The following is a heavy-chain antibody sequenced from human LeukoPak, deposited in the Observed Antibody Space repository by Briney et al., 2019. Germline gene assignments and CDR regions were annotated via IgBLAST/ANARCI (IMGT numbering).Heavy chain of an antibody. CDR3: ARTHVASMVRGVSPWFDP. D-gene: IGHD3-10*01. V-gene: IGHV4-61*02. CDR2: IYTSGST. J-gene: IGHJ5*02. CDR1: GGSISSGSYY. Sequence: SQTLSLTCTVSGGSISSGSYYWSWIRQPAGKGLEWIGRIYTSGSTNYNPSLKSRVTISVDTSKNQFSLKLSSVTAADTALYYCARTHVASMVRGVSPWFDPWGQGTLVTVSS.